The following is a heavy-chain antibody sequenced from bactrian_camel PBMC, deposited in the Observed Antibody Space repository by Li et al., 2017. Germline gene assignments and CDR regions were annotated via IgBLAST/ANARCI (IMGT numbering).Heavy chain of an antibody. CDR1: GFTFSSYY. CDR2: IYSDDSNT. J-gene: IGHJ4*01. V-gene: IGHV3S6*01. CDR3: AACRDRRYTNDRLVYTY. D-gene: IGHD1*01. Sequence: HVQLVESGGGLVQPGGSLRLPCAASGFTFSSYYMTWVRQAPGKGLEWVSGIYSDDSNTYYADSVKGRFSISLDNDKGTIFLQMHNLQTEDTAVYYCAACRDRRYTNDRLVYTYWGQGTQVTVS.